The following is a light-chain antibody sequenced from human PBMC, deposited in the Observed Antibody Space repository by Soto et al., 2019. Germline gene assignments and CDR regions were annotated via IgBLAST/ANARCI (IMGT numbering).Light chain of an antibody. CDR3: QSYDSSLRRV. J-gene: IGLJ2*01. CDR1: SSNIGAGFD. CDR2: GNS. V-gene: IGLV1-40*01. Sequence: QSVLTQPPSVSGAPGQRVTISCTGSSSNIGAGFDVHWYQHLPGTAPKLLIYGNSNRPSVVPDRFSGSKSGTSASLAITGLQDEDEADYYCQSYDSSLRRVFGGGTKVTVL.